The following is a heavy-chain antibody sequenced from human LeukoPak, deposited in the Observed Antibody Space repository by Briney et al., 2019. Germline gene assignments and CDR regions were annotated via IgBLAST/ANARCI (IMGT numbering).Heavy chain of an antibody. CDR3: ARGARYYYDSSGYY. Sequence: GASVKVSCKASGYTFTSYAMNWVRQAPGQGLEWMGWINTNTGNPTYAQGFAGRFVFSLDTSVSTAYLQISSLKAEDTAVYYCARGARYYYDSSGYYWGQGTLVTVSS. CDR2: INTNTGNP. J-gene: IGHJ4*02. D-gene: IGHD3-22*01. CDR1: GYTFTSYA. V-gene: IGHV7-4-1*02.